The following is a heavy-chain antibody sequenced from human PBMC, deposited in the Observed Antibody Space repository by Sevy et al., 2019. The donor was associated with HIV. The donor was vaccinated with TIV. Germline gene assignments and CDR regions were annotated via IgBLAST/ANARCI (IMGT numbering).Heavy chain of an antibody. CDR3: ARSPPIVVVPGAPSWFDP. D-gene: IGHD2-2*01. Sequence: SETLSLTCAVHDGSFSGYYWNWIRQLPGKGLEWIGEINESGITYYNPSLRSRVTISVDTSKKQFSLKLNSVTAVDSVGYFCARSPPIVVVPGAPSWFDPWGQGTLVTVSS. V-gene: IGHV4-34*01. CDR2: INESGIT. CDR1: DGSFSGYY. J-gene: IGHJ5*02.